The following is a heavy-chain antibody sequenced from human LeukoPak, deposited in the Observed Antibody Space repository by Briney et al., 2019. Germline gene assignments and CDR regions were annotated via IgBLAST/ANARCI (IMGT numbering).Heavy chain of an antibody. Sequence: KPSETLSLTCAVYGGSFSGYYWSWIRQPPGKGLEWIGEINHSGSTNYNPSLKSRVTISVDTSKNQFSLKLSSVTAADTAVYYCARGQDDFDWLSGSVTEFDPWGQGTLVTVSS. CDR3: ARGQDDFDWLSGSVTEFDP. V-gene: IGHV4-34*01. CDR1: GGSFSGYY. D-gene: IGHD3-9*01. CDR2: INHSGST. J-gene: IGHJ5*02.